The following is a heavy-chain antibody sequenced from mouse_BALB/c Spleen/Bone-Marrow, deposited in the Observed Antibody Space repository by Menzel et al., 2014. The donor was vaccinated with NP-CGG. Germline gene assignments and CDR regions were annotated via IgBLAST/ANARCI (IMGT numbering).Heavy chain of an antibody. CDR3: ANYYYGSSYGSAY. CDR2: ISPANGNT. D-gene: IGHD1-1*01. Sequence: VQLQQSGAELVQPGASVKLSCTASGFNITAPYMPWVTPRPEQGLAWLGRISPANGNTKYDPKFQGTATITADTSSNTAYLQLSSLTSEDTAVYYCANYYYGSSYGSAYWGQGTLVTVAA. CDR1: GFNITAPY. V-gene: IGHV14-3*02. J-gene: IGHJ3*01.